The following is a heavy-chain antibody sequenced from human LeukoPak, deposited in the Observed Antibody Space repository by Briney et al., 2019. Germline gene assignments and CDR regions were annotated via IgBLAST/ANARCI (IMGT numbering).Heavy chain of an antibody. V-gene: IGHV3-23*01. D-gene: IGHD3-9*01. CDR2: ISGSGAST. CDR1: GFTFSSYA. J-gene: IGHJ3*02. CDR3: TTTSPRYFDWLAQADAFDI. Sequence: PGGSLRLSCAASGFTFSSYAMSWVRQAPGKGLEWVSSISGSGASTYYADSVKGRFTISRDNSKNTLYLQMNSLRAEDTAVYYCTTTSPRYFDWLAQADAFDIWGQGTMVTVSS.